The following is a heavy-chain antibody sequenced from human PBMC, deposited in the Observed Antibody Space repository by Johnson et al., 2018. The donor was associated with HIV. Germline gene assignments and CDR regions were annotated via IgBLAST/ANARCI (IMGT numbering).Heavy chain of an antibody. J-gene: IGHJ3*02. CDR2: IFSDGTT. V-gene: IGHV3-66*01. CDR1: GFTVSSNY. CDR3: AAYYDSSGYPRFGDAFDI. Sequence: MQLVESGGGLVQPGGSLRLSCAASGFTVSSNYMNWVRQAPGKGLEWVSVIFSDGTTYYAGSVKGRFTISRDNAKNSMYLQMNSLRAEDTALYYFAAYYDSSGYPRFGDAFDIWGQGTMVTVS. D-gene: IGHD3-22*01.